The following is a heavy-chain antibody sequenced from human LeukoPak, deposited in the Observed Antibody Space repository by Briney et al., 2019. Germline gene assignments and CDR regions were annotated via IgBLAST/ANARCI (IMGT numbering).Heavy chain of an antibody. CDR2: TNQDGRQG. CDR3: ARLYCAGGSCSSYYDY. V-gene: IGHV3-7*04. CDR1: TFTSSSIC. J-gene: IGHJ4*02. Sequence: GGSMRPSCAAATFTSSSICMTWVSQPPAKGLEWVANTNQDGRQGYYVDSVKGRFTISRDNANNSLNLQMNSLRAEDTAVYYCARLYCAGGSCSSYYDYWGQGTLVTVSS. D-gene: IGHD2-15*01.